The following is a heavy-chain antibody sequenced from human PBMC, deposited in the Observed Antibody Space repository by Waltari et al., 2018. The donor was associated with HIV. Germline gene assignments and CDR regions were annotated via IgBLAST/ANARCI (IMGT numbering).Heavy chain of an antibody. J-gene: IGHJ4*02. Sequence: QVHLVQSGVEVKKPGASVTSSCQASGNTFSSFGTTWARQAPGQGLEWMGWISAFNDNTNYAQKFKDRVTMTTDTSTSTGYMELRSLRSDDTAMYYCARELGITGTKSADYWGQGTLVIVSS. CDR2: ISAFNDNT. D-gene: IGHD1-7*01. V-gene: IGHV1-18*01. CDR1: GNTFSSFG. CDR3: ARELGITGTKSADY.